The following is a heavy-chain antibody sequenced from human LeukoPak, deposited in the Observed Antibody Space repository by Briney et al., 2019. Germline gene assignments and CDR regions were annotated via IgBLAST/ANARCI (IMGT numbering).Heavy chain of an antibody. Sequence: ASVKVSCKAFGYTFTSNYMHWVRQAPGQGPEWMGVISPSGGSTTYAQKFQGRVTLTRDMSTSTDYLELSSLRSEDTAVYYCARSSTMVRGVPPVDWFDPWGQGTLVTVSS. CDR3: ARSSTMVRGVPPVDWFDP. CDR1: GYTFTSNY. J-gene: IGHJ5*02. V-gene: IGHV1-46*01. D-gene: IGHD3-10*01. CDR2: ISPSGGST.